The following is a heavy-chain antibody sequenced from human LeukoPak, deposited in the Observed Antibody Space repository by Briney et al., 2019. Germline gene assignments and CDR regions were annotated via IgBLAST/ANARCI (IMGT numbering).Heavy chain of an antibody. CDR2: FDPEDGET. D-gene: IGHD3-10*01. V-gene: IGHV1-24*01. CDR3: ARHYYGSGTDYYFDY. J-gene: IGHJ4*02. CDR1: GYTLTELS. Sequence: ASVKVSCKFSGYTLTELSMHWVRQAPGKGLEWMGGFDPEDGETIYAQKFQGRVTMTEDTSTDTAYMELSSLRSEDTAVYYCARHYYGSGTDYYFDYWGQGTLVTVSS.